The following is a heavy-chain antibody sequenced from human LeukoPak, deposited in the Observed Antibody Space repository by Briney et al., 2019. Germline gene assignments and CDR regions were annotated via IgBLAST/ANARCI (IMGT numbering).Heavy chain of an antibody. D-gene: IGHD2-2*01. V-gene: IGHV3-23*01. CDR3: AKDLGYCSGTSCYWDC. J-gene: IGHJ4*02. CDR2: ISGSGGNT. Sequence: GGSLRLSCAASGFTFSSYAMSWVRQVPGKGLEWVSAISGSGGNTDYADSVKGRVTISRDNSKNTLYLQMNSLRAEDTAVYYCAKDLGYCSGTSCYWDCWGQGTLVAVSS. CDR1: GFTFSSYA.